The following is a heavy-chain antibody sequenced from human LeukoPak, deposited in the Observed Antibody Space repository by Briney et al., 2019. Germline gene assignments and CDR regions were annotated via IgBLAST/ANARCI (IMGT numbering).Heavy chain of an antibody. D-gene: IGHD6-6*01. CDR1: GFTFSSYA. V-gene: IGHV3-23*01. CDR2: ISGSGGST. J-gene: IGHJ4*02. Sequence: GGSLRLSCAASGFTFSSYAMSWVRQAPGKGLEWVSAISGSGGSTYYADSVKGRFTISRDNSKNTLYLQMNSLRAEDTAVYYCAKDPLEYSSSSPIDYWGQGTLVTVSS. CDR3: AKDPLEYSSSSPIDY.